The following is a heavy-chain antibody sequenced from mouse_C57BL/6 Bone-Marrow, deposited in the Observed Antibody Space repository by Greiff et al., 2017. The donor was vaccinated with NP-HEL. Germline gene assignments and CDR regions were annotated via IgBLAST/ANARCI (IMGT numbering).Heavy chain of an antibody. Sequence: QVQLQQPGAELVKPGASVKMSCKASGYTFTSYWITWVKQRPGQGLEWIGDIYPGSGSPNYNEKLKSQATLTVDTSSSTAYMQLSSLTSEDSAVYYCARFETGLHWYFDVWGTGTTVTVSS. D-gene: IGHD2-2*01. CDR1: GYTFTSYW. J-gene: IGHJ1*03. CDR3: ARFETGLHWYFDV. V-gene: IGHV1-55*01. CDR2: IYPGSGSP.